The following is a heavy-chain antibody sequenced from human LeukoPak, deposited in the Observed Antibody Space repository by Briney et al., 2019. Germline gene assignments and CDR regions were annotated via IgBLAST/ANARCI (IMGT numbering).Heavy chain of an antibody. D-gene: IGHD1-26*01. J-gene: IGHJ3*02. Sequence: ASVKVSCKASGYTFTSYDINWVRQATGQGLEWMGWMNPNSGNTGYAQKFQGRATMTRNTSISTAYMELSSLRSEDTAVYYCARGSGSYAAFDIWGQGTMVTVSS. CDR3: ARGSGSYAAFDI. CDR2: MNPNSGNT. V-gene: IGHV1-8*01. CDR1: GYTFTSYD.